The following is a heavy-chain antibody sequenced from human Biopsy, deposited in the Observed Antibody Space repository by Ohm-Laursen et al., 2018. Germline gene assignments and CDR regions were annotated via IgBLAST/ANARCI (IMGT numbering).Heavy chain of an antibody. V-gene: IGHV4-61*01. CDR1: GDSVSSGSFY. CDR3: ARGMRSSGWPYFDS. Sequence: SDTLSLTCTVPGDSVSSGSFYWTWIRQPPGQGLEYIGYIYDRGSTANHNPSLESRVTMSVDMPKNQFSLKLSSVTAADTAIYYCARGMRSSGWPYFDSWGQGTLVTVSS. CDR2: IYDRGSTA. J-gene: IGHJ4*02. D-gene: IGHD6-19*01.